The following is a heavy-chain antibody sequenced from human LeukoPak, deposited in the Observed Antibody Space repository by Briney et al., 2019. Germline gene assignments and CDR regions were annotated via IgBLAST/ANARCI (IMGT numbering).Heavy chain of an antibody. CDR3: TRDPRRLDY. V-gene: IGHV3-21*04. CDR2: ISGNSADI. Sequence: GGSLRLSCAASGFTFSSYSMNWVRQAPGKGLEWLSYISGNSADINYLDSVRGRFTISRDNTKNSVYLQMNSLRVEDTAVYYCTRDPRRLDYLGQGTLVTVSS. CDR1: GFTFSSYS. J-gene: IGHJ4*02.